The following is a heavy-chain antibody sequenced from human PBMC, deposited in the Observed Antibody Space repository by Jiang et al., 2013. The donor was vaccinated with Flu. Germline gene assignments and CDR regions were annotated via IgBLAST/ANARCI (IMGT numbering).Heavy chain of an antibody. D-gene: IGHD1-26*01. CDR2: IYYSGST. CDR3: ARHEYSGSYYYYYGMDV. Sequence: KPSETLSLTCTVSGGSISSYYWSWIRQPPGKGLEWIGYIYYSGSTNYNPSLKSRVTISVDTSKNQFSLKLSSVTAADTAVYYCARHEYSGSYYYYYGMDVWGQGTTVTVSS. J-gene: IGHJ6*02. V-gene: IGHV4-59*08. CDR1: GGSISSYY.